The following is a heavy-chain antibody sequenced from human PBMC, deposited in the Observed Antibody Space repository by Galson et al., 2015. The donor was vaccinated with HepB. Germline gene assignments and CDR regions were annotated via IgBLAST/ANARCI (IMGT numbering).Heavy chain of an antibody. J-gene: IGHJ6*02. D-gene: IGHD3-3*01. CDR1: GFTFSNAW. V-gene: IGHV3-15*01. Sequence: SLRLSCAASGFTFSNAWMSWVRQAPGKGLEWVGRIKSKTDGGTTDYAAPVKGRFTISRDDSKNTLYLQMNSLKTEDTAVYYCTNYDFWSGYYNYYGMDVWGQGTTVTVSS. CDR3: TNYDFWSGYYNYYGMDV. CDR2: IKSKTDGGTT.